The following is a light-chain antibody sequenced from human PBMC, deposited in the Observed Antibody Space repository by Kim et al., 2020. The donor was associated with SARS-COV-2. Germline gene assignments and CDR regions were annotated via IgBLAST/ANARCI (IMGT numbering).Light chain of an antibody. Sequence: DVVMTQSPLXXPVXXGXXXPXSCRSXQSLVYSDGNTYLXWFQXRPXQSPXXLIXXVSNRXSGVPDRFSGRGSGXDXTLXISRXXXXXVGVYYCXXXTHXPRXXGQGT. CDR1: QSLVYSDGNTY. J-gene: IGKJ1*01. V-gene: IGKV2-30*01. CDR3: XXXTHXPRX. CDR2: XVS.